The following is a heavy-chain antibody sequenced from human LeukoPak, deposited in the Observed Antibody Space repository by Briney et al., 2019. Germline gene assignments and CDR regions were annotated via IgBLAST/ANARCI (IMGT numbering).Heavy chain of an antibody. CDR2: ITNSGGAT. Sequence: GGSLRLSCEASGFTFNNYAMIWVRQAPGKGPAWVSTITNSGGATYYADSVKGRFTISRDNSQKTLYLEMNSLRAEDTAVYYCVKYSRYFDYWGQGTLVTVSS. CDR1: GFTFNNYA. V-gene: IGHV3-23*01. J-gene: IGHJ4*02. CDR3: VKYSRYFDY. D-gene: IGHD2-15*01.